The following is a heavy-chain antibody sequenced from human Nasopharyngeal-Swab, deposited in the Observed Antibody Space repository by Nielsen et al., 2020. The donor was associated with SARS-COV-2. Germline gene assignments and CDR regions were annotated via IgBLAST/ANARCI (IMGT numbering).Heavy chain of an antibody. CDR2: ISYDGSNK. V-gene: IGHV3-30-3*01. J-gene: IGHJ6*03. CDR3: AKDGDGSGSYGDYYYYYMDV. CDR1: GFTFSSYA. D-gene: IGHD3-10*01. Sequence: GGSLRLSCAASGFTFSSYAMHWVRQAPGKGLEWVAVISYDGSNKYYADSVKGRFTISRDNSKNTLYLQMNSLRAEDTAVYYCAKDGDGSGSYGDYYYYYMDVWGKGTTVTVSS.